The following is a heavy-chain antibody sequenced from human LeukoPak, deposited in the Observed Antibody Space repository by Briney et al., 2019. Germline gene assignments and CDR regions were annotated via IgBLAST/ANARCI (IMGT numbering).Heavy chain of an antibody. CDR2: TSFDGGDK. D-gene: IGHD2-8*02. CDR1: GLTFSSFG. CDR3: AKVLVGYTYYFEY. V-gene: IGHV3-30*18. Sequence: GGSLRLSCAASGLTFSSFGMHWVRQAPGKGLEWVAVTSFDGGDKHYADSVKGRFTISRDNSKNTLYLQMNSLRAEDTAVYYCAKVLVGYTYYFEYWGQGTLVTVSS. J-gene: IGHJ4*02.